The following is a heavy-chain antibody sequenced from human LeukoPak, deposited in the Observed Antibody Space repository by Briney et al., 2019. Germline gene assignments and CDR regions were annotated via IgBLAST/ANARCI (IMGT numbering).Heavy chain of an antibody. Sequence: PGGSLRLSCAASGFTFDDYAMHWVRQAPGKGLEWVSGISWNSGSIGYADSVKGRFTISGDNAKNSLYLQMNSLRAEDTALYYCAKGRDKYQLLSKNWFDPWGQGTLVTVSS. CDR3: AKGRDKYQLLSKNWFDP. V-gene: IGHV3-9*01. CDR1: GFTFDDYA. D-gene: IGHD2-2*01. CDR2: ISWNSGSI. J-gene: IGHJ5*02.